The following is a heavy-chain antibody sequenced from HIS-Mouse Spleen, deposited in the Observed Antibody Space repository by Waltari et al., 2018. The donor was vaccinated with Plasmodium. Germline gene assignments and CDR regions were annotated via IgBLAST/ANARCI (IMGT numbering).Heavy chain of an antibody. CDR2: IYSGGST. V-gene: IGHV3-66*01. D-gene: IGHD6-19*01. CDR3: ARDLHSSGWYAFDI. CDR1: GFTVSSNY. Sequence: EVHLVESGGGLVQPVCSLSLSCSASGFTVSSNYMSWVRQAPGKGLEWVSVIYSGGSTYYADSVKGRFTISRDNSKNTLYLQMNSLRAEDTAVYYCARDLHSSGWYAFDIWGQGTMVTVSS. J-gene: IGHJ3*02.